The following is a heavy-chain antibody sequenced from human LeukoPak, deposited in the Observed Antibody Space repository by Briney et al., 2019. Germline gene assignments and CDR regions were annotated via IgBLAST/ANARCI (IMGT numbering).Heavy chain of an antibody. CDR2: INPNSGGT. Sequence: ASVKVSCKASGYTFTGYYMHWVRQAPGQGLEWTGWINPNSGGTDYAEKFQGWVTMTRDTSITTAYMELSRLRSDDTAVYYCARGFDYYDSSGYHPPDVWGQGTTVTVSS. V-gene: IGHV1-2*04. CDR1: GYTFTGYY. CDR3: ARGFDYYDSSGYHPPDV. D-gene: IGHD3-22*01. J-gene: IGHJ6*02.